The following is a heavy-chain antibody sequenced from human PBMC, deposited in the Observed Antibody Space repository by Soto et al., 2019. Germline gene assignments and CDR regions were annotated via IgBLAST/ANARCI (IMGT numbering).Heavy chain of an antibody. D-gene: IGHD3-10*01. Sequence: ASLKVSCKASGYTFTSYGISWVRQAPGQGLEWMGWISAYNGNTNYAQKLQGRVTMTTDTSTSTAYMELRSLRSDDTAVYYCARDRTSLVLLGLGEPPKNGPPPAPFDYWGQGTLVTVS. CDR1: GYTFTSYG. J-gene: IGHJ4*02. CDR3: ARDRTSLVLLGLGEPPKNGPPPAPFDY. CDR2: ISAYNGNT. V-gene: IGHV1-18*01.